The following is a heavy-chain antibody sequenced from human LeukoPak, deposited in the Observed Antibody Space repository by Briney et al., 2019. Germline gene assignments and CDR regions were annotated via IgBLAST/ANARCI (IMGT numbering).Heavy chain of an antibody. CDR3: ARVVMITFGGPEGFDY. CDR1: GFTFSSYW. V-gene: IGHV3-7*01. D-gene: IGHD3-16*01. J-gene: IGHJ4*02. CDR2: IKQDGSEK. Sequence: GGSLRLSCAASGFTFSSYWMSWVRQAPGKGLEWVGNIKQDGSEKYYVDSVKGRFTISRDNAKNSLYLQMNSLRAEDTAVYYCARVVMITFGGPEGFDYWGQGTLVTVSS.